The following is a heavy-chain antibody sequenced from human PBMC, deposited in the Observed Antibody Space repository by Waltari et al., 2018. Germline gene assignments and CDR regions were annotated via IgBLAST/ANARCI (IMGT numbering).Heavy chain of an antibody. D-gene: IGHD1-26*01. V-gene: IGHV4-30-4*08. Sequence: QVQLQESGPGLAKPSQTLSLTCTVAGGSIKNDDYNWSWIRQPPGKGLEWIGYIYHTGNTYYNPSLKSRVTMSLDTSKNEFSLDLSSVTAADTAVYYCASHRYSFDSRGYTIAGYFDIWGQGTMVTVSS. CDR1: GGSIKNDDYN. CDR3: ASHRYSFDSRGYTIAGYFDI. J-gene: IGHJ3*02. CDR2: IYHTGNT.